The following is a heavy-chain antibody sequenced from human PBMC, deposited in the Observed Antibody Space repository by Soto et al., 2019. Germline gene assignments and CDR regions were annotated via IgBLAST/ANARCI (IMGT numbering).Heavy chain of an antibody. J-gene: IGHJ4*02. Sequence: ASVKVSCKVSGYTLTELSMHWVRQAPGKGLEWMGGFDPEDGETIYAQKFQGRVTMTEDTSTDTAYMELSSLRSEDTAVYYCATFKSGIAAAEFDYWGQGTLVTVSS. CDR1: GYTLTELS. V-gene: IGHV1-24*01. CDR3: ATFKSGIAAAEFDY. D-gene: IGHD6-13*01. CDR2: FDPEDGET.